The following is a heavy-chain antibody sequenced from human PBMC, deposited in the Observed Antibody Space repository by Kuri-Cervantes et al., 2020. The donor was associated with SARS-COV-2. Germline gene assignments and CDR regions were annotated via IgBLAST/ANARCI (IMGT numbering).Heavy chain of an antibody. V-gene: IGHV3-53*01. D-gene: IGHD1-26*01. Sequence: GGSLRLSCAASGFTVSSNYMSWVRQAPGKGLEWVSVIYSGGSTYYADSVKGRFTISRDNSTNTLYLQKNSLRAEDTAVYYCAREGGVRGWFDPWGQGTLVTVSS. CDR3: AREGGVRGWFDP. CDR1: GFTVSSNY. J-gene: IGHJ5*02. CDR2: IYSGGST.